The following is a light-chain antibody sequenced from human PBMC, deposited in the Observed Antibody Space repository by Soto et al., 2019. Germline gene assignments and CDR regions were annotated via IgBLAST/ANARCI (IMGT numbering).Light chain of an antibody. CDR1: QSVSSSY. Sequence: EIVLTQSPGTLSLSPGERATLSCRASQSVSSSYLAWYQQKPGQAPRLLIYGASSRATGIPDWFSGSGSETDFTLTISRLEPDYFAVYYCQQYGSSSWTFGQGTKVEIK. CDR2: GAS. CDR3: QQYGSSSWT. J-gene: IGKJ1*01. V-gene: IGKV3-20*01.